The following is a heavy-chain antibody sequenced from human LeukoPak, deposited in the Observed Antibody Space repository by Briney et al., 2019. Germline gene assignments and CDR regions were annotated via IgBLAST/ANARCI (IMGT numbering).Heavy chain of an antibody. J-gene: IGHJ4*02. CDR1: GFTFSSYA. CDR2: ISGSGGST. V-gene: IGHV3-23*01. Sequence: GGSLRLSCAASGFTFSSYAMSWVRQAPGKGLEWVSAISGSGGSTCYADSVKGRFTISRDNSKNTLYLQMNSLRAEDTAVYYCAGYSSSWYYSYFDYWGQGTLVTVSS. CDR3: AGYSSSWYYSYFDY. D-gene: IGHD6-13*01.